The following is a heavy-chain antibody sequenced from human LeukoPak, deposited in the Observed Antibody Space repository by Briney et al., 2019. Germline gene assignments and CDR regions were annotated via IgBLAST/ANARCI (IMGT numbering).Heavy chain of an antibody. J-gene: IGHJ6*02. D-gene: IGHD6-13*01. Sequence: ASVKVSCKASGYTFTSYGISWVRQAPGQGLEWMGWISAHNGNTNYAQKLQGRVTMTTDTSTCTAYMELRSLRSDDTAVYYCAGSARSSSWYYYGMDIWGQGTTVTVSS. CDR1: GYTFTSYG. CDR3: AGSARSSSWYYYGMDI. CDR2: ISAHNGNT. V-gene: IGHV1-18*01.